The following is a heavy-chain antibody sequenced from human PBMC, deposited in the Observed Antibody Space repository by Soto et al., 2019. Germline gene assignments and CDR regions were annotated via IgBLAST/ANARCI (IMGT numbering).Heavy chain of an antibody. Sequence: GGSLRLSCAVSGFTFSGYVFHWVRQIPGKGLEWVGLISHDGNKQYANSVKDRFTISRDNSKREVYLEMNSLRVEDTALYYCAREDESSGYAGTFKHWGQGTLVTVSS. V-gene: IGHV3-30-3*01. D-gene: IGHD3-22*01. CDR3: AREDESSGYAGTFKH. CDR1: GFTFSGYV. CDR2: ISHDGNK. J-gene: IGHJ1*01.